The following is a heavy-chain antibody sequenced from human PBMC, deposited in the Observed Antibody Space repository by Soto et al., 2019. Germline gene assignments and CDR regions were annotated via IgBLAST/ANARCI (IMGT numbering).Heavy chain of an antibody. CDR1: GFTFSSYA. CDR2: ISYDGSNK. Sequence: QVQLVESGGGVVQPGRSLRLSCAASGFTFSSYAMHWVRQAPGKGLEWVAVISYDGSNKYYADSVKGRFTISRDNSKNTLYLQMTSLRAEDTAVYYCSTQNWYFDLWGRGTLVTVSS. V-gene: IGHV3-30-3*01. J-gene: IGHJ2*01. D-gene: IGHD2-2*01. CDR3: STQNWYFDL.